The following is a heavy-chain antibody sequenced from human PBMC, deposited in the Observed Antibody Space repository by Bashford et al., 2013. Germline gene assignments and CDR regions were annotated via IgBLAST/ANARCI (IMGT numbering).Heavy chain of an antibody. V-gene: IGHV5-10-1*01. J-gene: IGHJ4*02. CDR2: IDPSDSYT. D-gene: IGHD5-18*01. CDR3: ARQRAYSYGHPFDS. CDR1: GYSFTTYW. Sequence: GESLKISCKGSGYSFTTYWIGWVRQMPGKGLEWMGRIDPSDSYTNYSPSFRDHITISVDKSSSTAYLGLKASDTAMYYCARQRAYSYGHPFDSWGQGTLVTVSS.